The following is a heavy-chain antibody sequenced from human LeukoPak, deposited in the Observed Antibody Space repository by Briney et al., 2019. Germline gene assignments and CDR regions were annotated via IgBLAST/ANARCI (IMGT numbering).Heavy chain of an antibody. D-gene: IGHD3-10*01. J-gene: IGHJ5*02. CDR2: ISAYNGNT. Sequence: GASVKVSCKASGYTFTSYGISWVRQAPGQGLEWMGWISAYNGNTNYAQKLQGRVTMTTDTSTSTAYMERRSLRSDDTAVYYCARDRGYYGSGSYSNWFDPWGQGTLVTVSS. V-gene: IGHV1-18*01. CDR1: GYTFTSYG. CDR3: ARDRGYYGSGSYSNWFDP.